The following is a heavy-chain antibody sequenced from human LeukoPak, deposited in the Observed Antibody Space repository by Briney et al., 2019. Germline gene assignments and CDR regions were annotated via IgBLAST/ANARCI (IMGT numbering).Heavy chain of an antibody. CDR1: GFTFSYYE. V-gene: IGHV3-48*03. J-gene: IGHJ4*02. Sequence: GGSLRLSCAASGFTFSYYEMNWVRQAPGKGLEWVSYINSSGSTRYYADSVKGRFTIPRDNAKNSLYLQMNSLRAEDTAVYYCARGGSGSYPIDYWGQGTLVTVSS. CDR2: INSSGSTR. D-gene: IGHD3-16*02. CDR3: ARGGSGSYPIDY.